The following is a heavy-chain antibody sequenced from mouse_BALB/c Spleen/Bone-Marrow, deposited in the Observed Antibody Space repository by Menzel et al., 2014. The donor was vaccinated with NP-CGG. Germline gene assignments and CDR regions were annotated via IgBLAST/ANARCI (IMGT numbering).Heavy chain of an antibody. CDR1: GLTFSSYA. CDR3: ARDGSSYYAMDY. Sequence: EVMLVESGGGLVKPGGSLKLSCAASGLTFSSYAMSWVRQTPEKRLEWVASISSGGSTYYPDSVKGRFTISRDNARNILYLQMSSLRSEDTAMYYCARDGSSYYAMDYWGQGTSVTVSS. V-gene: IGHV5-6-5*01. CDR2: ISSGGST. D-gene: IGHD1-1*01. J-gene: IGHJ4*01.